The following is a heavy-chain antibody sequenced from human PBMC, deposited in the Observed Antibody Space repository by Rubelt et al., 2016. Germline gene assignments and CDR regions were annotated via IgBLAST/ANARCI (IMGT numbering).Heavy chain of an antibody. D-gene: IGHD2-21*02. Sequence: QLGMRGGGLVQPGGSLRLSCAASGFIFSNYAMSWVRQAPGKGLEWVSSIDYNSAGTYYADSVKGRFAVSRDNSKNTLYLQMSSLGADDTAVYYCGGWPIIATASTYEYWGQGTLVTVSS. J-gene: IGHJ1*01. CDR2: IDYNSAGT. CDR1: GFIFSNYA. V-gene: IGHV3-23*04. CDR3: GGWPIIATASTYEY.